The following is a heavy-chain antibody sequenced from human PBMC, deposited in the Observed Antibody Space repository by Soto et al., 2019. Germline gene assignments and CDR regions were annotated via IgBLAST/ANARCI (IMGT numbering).Heavy chain of an antibody. D-gene: IGHD1-1*01. Sequence: ASVKVSCKASGYTFTSYDINWVRQATGQGLEWMGWMNPNSGNTGYAQKFQGRVTMTRNTSISTAYMELSSLRSEDTAVYYCARAPASTPTGIRKNWFDPWGQGTLVTVSS. CDR1: GYTFTSYD. CDR2: MNPNSGNT. J-gene: IGHJ5*02. CDR3: ARAPASTPTGIRKNWFDP. V-gene: IGHV1-8*01.